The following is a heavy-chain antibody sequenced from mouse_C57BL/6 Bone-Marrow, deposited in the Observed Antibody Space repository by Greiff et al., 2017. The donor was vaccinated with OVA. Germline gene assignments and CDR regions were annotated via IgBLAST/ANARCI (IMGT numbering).Heavy chain of an antibody. V-gene: IGHV1-55*01. CDR2: IYPGSGST. J-gene: IGHJ2*01. CDR1: GYTFTSYW. Sequence: QVQLQQPGAELVKPGASVKMSCKASGYTFTSYWITWVKQRPGQGLEWIGDIYPGSGSTNYNEKFKSKATLTVATSSSTAYMQLSSLTSEDSAVYSCARHCNCDYWGQGTTLTVSS. CDR3: ARHCNCDY.